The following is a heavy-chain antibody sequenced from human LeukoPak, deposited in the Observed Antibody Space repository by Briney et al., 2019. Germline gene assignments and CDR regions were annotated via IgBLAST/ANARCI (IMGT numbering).Heavy chain of an antibody. J-gene: IGHJ4*02. CDR3: AKDMNSWRDGSGLGDYFDY. Sequence: GGSLRLSWAASGFTFSSYAMSRVRQAPGKGLEWVSGTSGSVRSIHYADSVKGRFTNSRDNSKNTLYLQMKSLSADDTAVYYCAKDMNSWRDGSGLGDYFDYWGQGTLVTVSS. CDR1: GFTFSSYA. D-gene: IGHD6-19*01. V-gene: IGHV3-23*01. CDR2: TSGSVRSI.